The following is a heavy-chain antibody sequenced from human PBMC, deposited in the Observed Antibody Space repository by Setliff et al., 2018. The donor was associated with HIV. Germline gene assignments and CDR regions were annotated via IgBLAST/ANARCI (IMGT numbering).Heavy chain of an antibody. CDR2: ISTSGST. CDR1: GASISTSS. J-gene: IGHJ2*01. D-gene: IGHD5-12*01. Sequence: KTSETLSLTCIVSGASISTSSWSWIRQSPGKGLECIGYISTSGSTNYNPSLKSRVTISLATSKNQFSLKLTSVTAADTAVYYCARHPDSGFYYSPLLNNWYFDLWGPGTLVTVSS. V-gene: IGHV4-4*09. CDR3: ARHPDSGFYYSPLLNNWYFDL.